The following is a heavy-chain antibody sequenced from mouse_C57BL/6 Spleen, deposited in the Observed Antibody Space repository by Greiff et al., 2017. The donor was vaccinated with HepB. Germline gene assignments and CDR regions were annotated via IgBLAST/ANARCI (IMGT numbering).Heavy chain of an antibody. V-gene: IGHV5-4*01. J-gene: IGHJ2*01. CDR2: ISDGGSYT. CDR1: GFTFSSYA. CDR3: ARDTTVGYFDY. D-gene: IGHD1-1*01. Sequence: EVQLVESGGGLVKPGGSLKLSCAASGFTFSSYAMSWVRQTPEKRLEWVATISDGGSYTYYPDNVKGRFTISRDNAKNNLYLQMSHLKAEDTAMYYCARDTTVGYFDYWGQGTTLPVSS.